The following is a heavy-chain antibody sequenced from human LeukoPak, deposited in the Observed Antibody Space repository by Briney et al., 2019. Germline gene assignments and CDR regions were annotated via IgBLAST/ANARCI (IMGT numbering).Heavy chain of an antibody. CDR2: INPNSGGT. D-gene: IGHD1-1*01. J-gene: IGHJ4*02. V-gene: IGHV1-2*02. CDR3: APRLERCDYCGY. Sequence: ASVKVSCKASGYTFSGYYVHSVREAPGQELEWMGWINPNSGGTNYAQKFQGRVTMTRDTSISTAYMELGRLRSDDTAVYYCAPRLERCDYCGYWGQGTLVTVSS. CDR1: GYTFSGYY.